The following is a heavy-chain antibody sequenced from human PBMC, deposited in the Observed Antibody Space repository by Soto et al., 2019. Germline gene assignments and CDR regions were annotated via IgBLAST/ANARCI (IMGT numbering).Heavy chain of an antibody. Sequence: PGGSLRLSCAASGFTFSSYAMHWVRQAPGKGLEWVAVISYDGSNKYYADSAKGRFTISRDNSKNTLYLQMNSLRAEDTAVYYCARDGGSDTAMDQYYYYGMDVWGQGTTVTVSS. CDR2: ISYDGSNK. J-gene: IGHJ6*02. CDR3: ARDGGSDTAMDQYYYYGMDV. CDR1: GFTFSSYA. D-gene: IGHD5-18*01. V-gene: IGHV3-30-3*01.